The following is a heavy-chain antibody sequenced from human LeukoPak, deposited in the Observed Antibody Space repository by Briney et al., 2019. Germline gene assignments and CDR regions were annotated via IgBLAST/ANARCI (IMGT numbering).Heavy chain of an antibody. CDR1: GYSLSSGYY. CDR3: ARHEEALRLLGFDY. CDR2: IYHSGST. J-gene: IGHJ4*02. D-gene: IGHD5-12*01. Sequence: SETLSLTCAVSGYSLSSGYYWGWVRQPPGKGLEWIGSIYHSGSTYYNPSLKSRVTISVDTSKNQFSLNLSSVTAADTAVYFCARHEEALRLLGFDYWGQGTLVTVSS. V-gene: IGHV4-38-2*01.